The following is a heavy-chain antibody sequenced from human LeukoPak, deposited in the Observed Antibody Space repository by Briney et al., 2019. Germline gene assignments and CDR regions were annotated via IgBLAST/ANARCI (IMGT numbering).Heavy chain of an antibody. D-gene: IGHD5-24*01. J-gene: IGHJ4*02. CDR2: ISGSGSGT. CDR3: ARSGTEDGYNIYFDH. V-gene: IGHV3-23*01. Sequence: PGGSLRLSCATSGFTFSTYAMSWVRRAPGKGLEWVSLISGSGSGTHYADSVKGRFTISRDNSKNMLYLHMNTLRADDTAVYYCARSGTEDGYNIYFDHWGQGTLVTVSS. CDR1: GFTFSTYA.